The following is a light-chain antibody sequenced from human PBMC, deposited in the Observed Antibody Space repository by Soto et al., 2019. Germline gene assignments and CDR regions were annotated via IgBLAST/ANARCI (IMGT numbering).Light chain of an antibody. CDR1: SSDVGGYNY. CDR2: DVS. V-gene: IGLV2-14*01. Sequence: QSVLTQPACVSGSPGQSITISCTGTSSDVGGYNYVPWYQQHPGKAPKLMIYDVSHRPSGVSNRFSGSKSGNTASQTISGLQAEDEADYYCSSYTSSSTLYVSGTGTKVTVL. CDR3: SSYTSSSTLYV. J-gene: IGLJ1*01.